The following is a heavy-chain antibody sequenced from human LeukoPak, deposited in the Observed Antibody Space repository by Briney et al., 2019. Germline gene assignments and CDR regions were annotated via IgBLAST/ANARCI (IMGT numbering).Heavy chain of an antibody. CDR2: INPNSGDT. V-gene: IGHV1-2*02. Sequence: ASVKVSCKASGYTFTGYYMHWVRQAPGQGLEWMGWINPNSGDTNYAQKFQGRVTMTRDTSISTAYMELSRLTSDDTAMYYCARDRTSGYNWFNPWGQGTLVTVSS. CDR1: GYTFTGYY. D-gene: IGHD3-22*01. J-gene: IGHJ5*02. CDR3: ARDRTSGYNWFNP.